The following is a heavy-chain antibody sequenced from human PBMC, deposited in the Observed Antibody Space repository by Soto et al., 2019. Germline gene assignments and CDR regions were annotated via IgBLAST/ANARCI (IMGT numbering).Heavy chain of an antibody. CDR2: ISSSSSYI. CDR1: GFTFSSYS. V-gene: IGHV3-21*01. CDR3: ARELLYYDSSDMDYYYYGMDV. D-gene: IGHD3-22*01. Sequence: EVQLVESGGGLVKPGGSLRLSCAASGFTFSSYSMNWVRQAPGKGLEWVSSISSSSSYIYYADSVKGRFTISRDNAKNSLYLQMNSLSAEDTAVYYCARELLYYDSSDMDYYYYGMDVWGQGNTVTVSS. J-gene: IGHJ6*02.